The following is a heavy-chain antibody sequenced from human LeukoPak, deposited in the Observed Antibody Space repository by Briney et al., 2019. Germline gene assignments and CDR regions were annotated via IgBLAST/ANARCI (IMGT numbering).Heavy chain of an antibody. CDR2: IYYSGST. D-gene: IGHD3-10*01. CDR1: GGSISSYY. Sequence: SETLSLTCTVSGGSISSYYWSWIRQPPGKGLEWIGYIYYSGSTNYNPSLKSRVTMSVDTSKNQFSLKLSSVTAADTAVYYCARAGYYYGSGSYFPFDIWGQGTMVTVSS. V-gene: IGHV4-59*12. J-gene: IGHJ3*02. CDR3: ARAGYYYGSGSYFPFDI.